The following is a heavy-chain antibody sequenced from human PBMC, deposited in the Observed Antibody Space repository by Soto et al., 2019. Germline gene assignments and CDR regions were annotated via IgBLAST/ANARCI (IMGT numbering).Heavy chain of an antibody. Sequence: SETLSLTCTVSGGSISSGGYYWSWIRQHPGKGLEWIGYIYYSGSTYYNPSLKSRVTISVDTSKNQFSLKLSSVTAADTAVYYCARAAFWSGYPDYYYYYGMDVWGQGTTVTVSS. D-gene: IGHD3-3*01. CDR3: ARAAFWSGYPDYYYYYGMDV. CDR1: GGSISSGGYY. J-gene: IGHJ6*02. V-gene: IGHV4-31*03. CDR2: IYYSGST.